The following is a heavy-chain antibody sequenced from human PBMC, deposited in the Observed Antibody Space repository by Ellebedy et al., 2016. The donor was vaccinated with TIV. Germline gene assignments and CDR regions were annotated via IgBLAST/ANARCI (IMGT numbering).Heavy chain of an antibody. CDR1: GFIFSRYA. D-gene: IGHD2-8*02. Sequence: AASVKVSCKASGFIFSRYAIHWVRQAPGQRPEWMGWVDGDNVNTKYSQNLQGRVTITRDTSASTVYMELSSLKSEDTAVYYCARDGWETGASKTFVYWGQGTLVTVSS. CDR3: ARDGWETGASKTFVY. V-gene: IGHV1-3*01. CDR2: VDGDNVNT. J-gene: IGHJ4*02.